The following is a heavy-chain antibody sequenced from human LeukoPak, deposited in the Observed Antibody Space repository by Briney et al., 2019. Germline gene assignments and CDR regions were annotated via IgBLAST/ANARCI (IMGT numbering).Heavy chain of an antibody. D-gene: IGHD1-26*01. J-gene: IGHJ4*02. CDR1: GYIFAAYY. CDR2: INPNSGDT. V-gene: IGHV1-2*02. CDR3: AREGDRMSDY. Sequence: GASVKDSCKASGYIFAAYYIHWVRQAPGQGLEWMGWINPNSGDTHYAQKFQGRVTLTWAASITTAYMGLTRLTSDDTAVYYCAREGDRMSDYWGQGTLVTVSS.